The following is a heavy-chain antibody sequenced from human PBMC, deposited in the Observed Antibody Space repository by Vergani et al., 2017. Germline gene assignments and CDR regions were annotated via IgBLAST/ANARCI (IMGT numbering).Heavy chain of an antibody. V-gene: IGHV3-48*04. J-gene: IGHJ6*03. CDR3: ARDRNLILRFLEWFSPAMDV. CDR2: ISSSSSTI. D-gene: IGHD3-3*01. Sequence: EVQLVESGGGLVQPGRSLRLSCAASGFTFDDYAMHWVRQAPGKGLEWVSYISSSSSTIYYADSVKGRFTISRDNAKNSLYLQMNSLRAEDTAVYYCARDRNLILRFLEWFSPAMDVWGKGTTVTVSS. CDR1: GFTFDDYA.